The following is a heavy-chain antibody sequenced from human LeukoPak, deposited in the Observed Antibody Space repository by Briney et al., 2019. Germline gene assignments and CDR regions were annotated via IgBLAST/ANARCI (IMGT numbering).Heavy chain of an antibody. V-gene: IGHV3-48*03. Sequence: GGSLRLSCVVCVFTFSIYEMNWVRQAPGKGLEWVSYISRGGGTIYYADSVKGRFTISRDNAQNSLYLQMNSLRAEDTAVYYCARIRADSSGYYYRYFDFWGQGTLVTVSS. J-gene: IGHJ4*02. D-gene: IGHD3-22*01. CDR1: VFTFSIYE. CDR3: ARIRADSSGYYYRYFDF. CDR2: ISRGGGTI.